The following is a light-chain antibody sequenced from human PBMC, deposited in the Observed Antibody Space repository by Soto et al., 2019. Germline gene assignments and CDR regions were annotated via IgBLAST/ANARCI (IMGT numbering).Light chain of an antibody. CDR3: QQYKSYPYT. V-gene: IGKV1-5*03. CDR1: ESDSNW. CDR2: EAS. J-gene: IGKJ2*01. Sequence: DIQMTQSPSTLSASVGDRVTITCRTSESDSNWLAWYQQKPGKAPELLIYEASSLQSGVPSTFSGSGSGTEFTLTISSLQPDYFATYYCQQYKSYPYTFGQGTKLEIK.